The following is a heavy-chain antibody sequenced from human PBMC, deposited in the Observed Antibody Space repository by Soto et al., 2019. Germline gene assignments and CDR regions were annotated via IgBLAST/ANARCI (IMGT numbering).Heavy chain of an antibody. Sequence: PSETLSLTCTVSGGSISSYYWSWIRQPPGKGLEWIGYIYYSGSTNYNPALKSRVTISVDTSKNQFSLKLSSVTAADTAVYYCARYSGWFGRNYYYCYMDVWGTGTTVTVSS. J-gene: IGHJ6*03. CDR3: ARYSGWFGRNYYYCYMDV. CDR2: IYYSGST. V-gene: IGHV4-59*01. D-gene: IGHD3-10*01. CDR1: GGSISSYY.